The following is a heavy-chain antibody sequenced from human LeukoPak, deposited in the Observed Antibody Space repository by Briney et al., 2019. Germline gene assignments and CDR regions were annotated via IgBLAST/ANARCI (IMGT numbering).Heavy chain of an antibody. CDR1: GFTFSSYA. V-gene: IGHV3-23*01. D-gene: IGHD2-2*01. J-gene: IGHJ4*02. CDR2: ISGSGGST. Sequence: GGSLRLSCAASGFTFSSYAMSWVCQAPGKGLEWVSAISGSGGSTYYADSVKGRFTISRDNSKNTLYLQMNSLRAEETAVYYCAKTGAGGVVVPAKAGSPKYYFDYWGQGTLVTVSS. CDR3: AKTGAGGVVVPAKAGSPKYYFDY.